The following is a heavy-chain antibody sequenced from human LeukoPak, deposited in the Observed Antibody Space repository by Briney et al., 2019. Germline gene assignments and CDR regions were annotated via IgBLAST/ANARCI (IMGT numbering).Heavy chain of an antibody. J-gene: IGHJ4*02. CDR3: ARDEYYYDSSGYYYDY. Sequence: GGSLRLSCAASGFTFSSYAMHWVRQAPGKGLEWVAVIWYDGSNKYYADSVKGRFTISRDNSKNTLYLQMNSLRAEDTAVYYCARDEYYYDSSGYYYDYWGQGTLVTVSS. CDR1: GFTFSSYA. CDR2: IWYDGSNK. V-gene: IGHV3-33*08. D-gene: IGHD3-22*01.